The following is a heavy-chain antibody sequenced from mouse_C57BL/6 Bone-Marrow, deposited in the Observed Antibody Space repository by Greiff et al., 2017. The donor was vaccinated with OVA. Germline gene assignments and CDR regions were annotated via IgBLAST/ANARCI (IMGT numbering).Heavy chain of an antibody. CDR3: ARRGITTVVATYYYFDY. D-gene: IGHD1-1*01. Sequence: EVKLMESGGDLVKPGGSLKLSCAASGFTFSSYGMSWVRQTPGKRLEWIATISSGGSYPYYPDSVKGRFTISRDNAKNTLYLQMSSLKSEDTAMYYCARRGITTVVATYYYFDYWGQGTTLTVSS. J-gene: IGHJ2*01. CDR2: ISSGGSYP. CDR1: GFTFSSYG. V-gene: IGHV5-6*02.